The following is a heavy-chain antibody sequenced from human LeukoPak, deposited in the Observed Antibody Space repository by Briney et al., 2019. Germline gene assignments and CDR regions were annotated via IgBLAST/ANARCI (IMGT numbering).Heavy chain of an antibody. CDR3: TRLRDISGYSP. Sequence: GGSLRLSCAVSGFTFTDTYMTWIRQAPGKGLESLSYISPSGTDISYADSVKGRFTISRDNAKNSLYLQMNSLKNEDTAVYYCTRLRDISGYSPWGQGTLVTVSS. J-gene: IGHJ5*02. CDR2: ISPSGTDI. CDR1: GFTFTDTY. D-gene: IGHD3-22*01. V-gene: IGHV3-11*01.